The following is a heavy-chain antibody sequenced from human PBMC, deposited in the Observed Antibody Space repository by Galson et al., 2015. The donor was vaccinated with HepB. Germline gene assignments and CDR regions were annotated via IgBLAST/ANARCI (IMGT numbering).Heavy chain of an antibody. D-gene: IGHD3-3*02. CDR3: ARGGVLAGMDV. V-gene: IGHV3-74*01. CDR1: GFTFSSYW. Sequence: SLRLSCAVSGFTFSSYWMDWVRQGPGKGLEWVSDIKTDGTTTRYADSVKGRFTISRDNAKNTLYLQMNSLRAEDTAVYFCARGGVLAGMDVWGQGTTVTV. J-gene: IGHJ6*02. CDR2: IKTDGTTT.